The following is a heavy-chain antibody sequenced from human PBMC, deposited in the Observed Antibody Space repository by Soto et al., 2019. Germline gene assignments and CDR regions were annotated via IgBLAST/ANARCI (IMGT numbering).Heavy chain of an antibody. D-gene: IGHD3-9*01. CDR3: VRVGDFDWLLSGDYYYGMDV. J-gene: IGHJ6*02. V-gene: IGHV1-2*02. CDR2: INPNSGGT. CDR1: GYTFTGYY. Sequence: GASVKVSCKASGYTFTGYYMHWVRQAPGQGLEWMGWINPNSGGTNYGQKFQGRVTMTRETSISTAYMELSRLRSDDTAVYYCVRVGDFDWLLSGDYYYGMDVWGQGTTFTVSS.